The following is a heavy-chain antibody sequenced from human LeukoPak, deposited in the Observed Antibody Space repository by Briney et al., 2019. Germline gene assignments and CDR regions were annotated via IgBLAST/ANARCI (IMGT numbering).Heavy chain of an antibody. V-gene: IGHV3-21*01. Sequence: PGGSLRLSCTASGFTFGTYSLNWVRQAPGKGLEWVSFISSTSSHIYYADSVKGRLTISRDNAKNSLYLQMSSLRAEDTAVYYCARGERGSSYGALDHWGQGALVTVSS. CDR2: ISSTSSHI. J-gene: IGHJ4*02. D-gene: IGHD5-18*01. CDR1: GFTFGTYS. CDR3: ARGERGSSYGALDH.